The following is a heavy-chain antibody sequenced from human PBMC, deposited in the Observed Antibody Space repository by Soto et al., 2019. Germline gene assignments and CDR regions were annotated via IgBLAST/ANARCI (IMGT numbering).Heavy chain of an antibody. V-gene: IGHV4-30-4*01. CDR3: ARGGNYYGLRV. Sequence: SETLSLTCTVSGGSISSGDYYWSWIRQPPWKGLEWIGYIYDSGSTYYNASLKSRVTISLDTSKNQFSLKLTSVSAADAAVYYCARGGNYYGLRVWGQGTTVTVSS. J-gene: IGHJ6*02. CDR2: IYDSGST. CDR1: GGSISSGDYY.